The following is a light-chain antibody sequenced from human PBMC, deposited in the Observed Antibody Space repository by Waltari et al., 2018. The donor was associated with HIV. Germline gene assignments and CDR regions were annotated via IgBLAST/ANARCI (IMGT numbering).Light chain of an antibody. CDR3: TSFTSNYTVI. Sequence: QSALTQPASVSGSPGQSITISCTGSTSDFGLYNFISWYQQHPGGVPRVIISEVFSRPSGVSSRFSCSKSGNTASLTISLLQTEDEADYYCTSFTSNYTVIFGGGTKVTVL. V-gene: IGLV2-14*01. CDR2: EVF. J-gene: IGLJ2*01. CDR1: TSDFGLYNF.